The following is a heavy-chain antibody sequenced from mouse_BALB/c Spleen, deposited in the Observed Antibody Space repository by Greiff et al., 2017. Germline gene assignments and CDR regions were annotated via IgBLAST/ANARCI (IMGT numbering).Heavy chain of an antibody. Sequence: EVQGVESGGGLVQPGGSLKLSCAASGFTFSSYGMSWVRQTPDKRLELVATINSNGGSTYYPDSVKGRFTISRDNAKNTLYLQMSSLKSEDTAMYYCARDPYRYDLYFDVWGAGTTVTVSS. CDR3: ARDPYRYDLYFDV. V-gene: IGHV5-6-3*01. J-gene: IGHJ1*01. CDR1: GFTFSSYG. CDR2: INSNGGST. D-gene: IGHD2-14*01.